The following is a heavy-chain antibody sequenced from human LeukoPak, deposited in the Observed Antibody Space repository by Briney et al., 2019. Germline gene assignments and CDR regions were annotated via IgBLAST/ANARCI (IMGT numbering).Heavy chain of an antibody. CDR1: GYTFTGYY. Sequence: ASVKVSCKASGYTFTGYYMHWVRQAPGQGLEWMGWINPNSGGTNYAQKFQGRVTMTRDTSISTAYMELSRLRSDDTAVYYCARVWDSSSPNWFDPWGQGTLVTVSS. D-gene: IGHD6-13*01. V-gene: IGHV1-2*02. J-gene: IGHJ5*02. CDR2: INPNSGGT. CDR3: ARVWDSSSPNWFDP.